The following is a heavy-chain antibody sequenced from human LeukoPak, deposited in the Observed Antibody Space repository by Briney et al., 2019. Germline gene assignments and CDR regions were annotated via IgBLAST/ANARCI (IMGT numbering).Heavy chain of an antibody. J-gene: IGHJ5*02. CDR2: ISSSGST. D-gene: IGHD3-10*01. CDR1: GSSISNSNHY. CDR3: ARPVTVIRGVGWFDP. Sequence: PSETLSLTCTVSGSSISNSNHYWGWIRQPPGKGLEWIGSISSSGSTYYNPSHKSRVTISADMSKNQFSLKLTSVTAADTAVYFCARPVTVIRGVGWFDPWGQGTLVTVSS. V-gene: IGHV4-39*01.